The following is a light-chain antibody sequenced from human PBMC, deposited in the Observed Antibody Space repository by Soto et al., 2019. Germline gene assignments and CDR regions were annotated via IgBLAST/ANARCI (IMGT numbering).Light chain of an antibody. CDR1: QGISSY. CDR2: AAS. CDR3: QPYNTYSWT. Sequence: AIRMTQSPSSFSASTGDRVTITCRASQGISSYLAWYQQKPGKAPKLLIYAASTLQSGVPSRFSGSGSGTDFTLTISCLQSEDFATYYCQPYNTYSWTFGQGTKVDIK. V-gene: IGKV1-8*01. J-gene: IGKJ1*01.